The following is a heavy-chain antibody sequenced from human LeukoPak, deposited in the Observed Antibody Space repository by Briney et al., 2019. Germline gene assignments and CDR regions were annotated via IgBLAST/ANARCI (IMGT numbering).Heavy chain of an antibody. CDR1: GFTVSSNY. CDR2: IYSGGST. J-gene: IGHJ4*02. D-gene: IGHD1-26*01. V-gene: IGHV3-53*01. Sequence: PGGSLRLSCAASGFTVSSNYMSWVRQAPGKGLEWVSVIYSGGSTYYADSVKGRFTISRDNSKNTLYLQMNSLRAEDTAVYYCVRGYGPYNGPIAYWGQGTLVTVYS. CDR3: VRGYGPYNGPIAY.